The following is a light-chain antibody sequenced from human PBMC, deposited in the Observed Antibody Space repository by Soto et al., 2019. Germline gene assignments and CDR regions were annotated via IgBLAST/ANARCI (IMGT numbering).Light chain of an antibody. CDR1: SSNIGSHS. CDR3: AARDDSLNAVI. Sequence: QSVLTQPPSASGTPGQRVTISCSGSSSNIGSHSVDWYQQLPGAAPKLLIFRNNQRPSGVPDRFSGSKSGTSASLAISGLRSDDEADYYCAARDDSLNAVIFGGGTKVTVL. V-gene: IGLV1-44*01. J-gene: IGLJ2*01. CDR2: RNN.